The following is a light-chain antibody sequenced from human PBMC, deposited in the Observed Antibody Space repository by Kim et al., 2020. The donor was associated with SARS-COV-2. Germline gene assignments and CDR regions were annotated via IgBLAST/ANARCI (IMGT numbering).Light chain of an antibody. Sequence: QSALTQPASVSVSPGQSITISCAGTRSNVGFYTHVSWYQHHPGKAPKLIIYGVSQRPSGVSNRFSGSKSGGTASLTISGLQAEDEADYFCCSYGGSSTYVFGTGTKVTVL. J-gene: IGLJ1*01. CDR3: CSYGGSSTYV. V-gene: IGLV2-23*02. CDR1: RSNVGFYTH. CDR2: GVS.